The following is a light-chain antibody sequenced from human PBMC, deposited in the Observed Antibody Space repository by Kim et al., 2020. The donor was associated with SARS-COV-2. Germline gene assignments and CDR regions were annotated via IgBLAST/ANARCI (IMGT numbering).Light chain of an antibody. J-gene: IGKJ2*01. CDR2: DAS. V-gene: IGKV3-20*01. Sequence: SLSPGERATLAFRASHSLSSSYLAWYQQKPGQAPRLLIYDASTRATGIPDRFSGSGSGTDFTLTISRLQPEDFGVYYCQKYDSSSTFGQGTKLEI. CDR3: QKYDSSST. CDR1: HSLSSSY.